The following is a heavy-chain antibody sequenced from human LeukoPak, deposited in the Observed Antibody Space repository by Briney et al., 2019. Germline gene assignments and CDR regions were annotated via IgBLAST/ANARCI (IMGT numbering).Heavy chain of an antibody. CDR2: IRYDGSNK. Sequence: GGSLRLSCAASGFIFSSFGMHWVRQAPGKGLEWVAFIRYDGSNKYYADSVKGRFTISRDNSKNTLYLQMNSPRPEDTAIYYCAKDRGDYTNWFDPWGQGTLVTVSS. CDR3: AKDRGDYTNWFDP. D-gene: IGHD4-17*01. V-gene: IGHV3-30*02. CDR1: GFIFSSFG. J-gene: IGHJ5*02.